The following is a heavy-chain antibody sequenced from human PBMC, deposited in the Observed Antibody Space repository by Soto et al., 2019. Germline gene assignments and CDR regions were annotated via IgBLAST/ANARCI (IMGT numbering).Heavy chain of an antibody. Sequence: QVQLVQSGAEVKKPWSSVKVSCKASGGTFSSYAISWVRQAPGQGLEWMGGIIPIFGTANYAQKFQGRVTITADESTSTAYMELSSLRSEDTAVYYCARDQSYGDYLSYYFDYWGQGTLVTVSS. J-gene: IGHJ4*02. D-gene: IGHD4-17*01. V-gene: IGHV1-69*12. CDR2: IIPIFGTA. CDR3: ARDQSYGDYLSYYFDY. CDR1: GGTFSSYA.